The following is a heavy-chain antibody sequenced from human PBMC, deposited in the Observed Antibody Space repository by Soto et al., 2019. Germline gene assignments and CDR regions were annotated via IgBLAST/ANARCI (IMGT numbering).Heavy chain of an antibody. CDR1: GFTFSSYS. V-gene: IGHV3-21*01. D-gene: IGHD2-15*01. J-gene: IGHJ6*02. CDR3: ARDSNCTGGSCYSADYGMDV. CDR2: ISSSSSYI. Sequence: PGGSLRLSCAASGFTFSSYSMNWVRQAPGKGLEWVSSISSSSSYIYYADSVKGRFTISRDNAKNSLYLQMNSLRAEDTAVYYCARDSNCTGGSCYSADYGMDVWGQGTTVTVSS.